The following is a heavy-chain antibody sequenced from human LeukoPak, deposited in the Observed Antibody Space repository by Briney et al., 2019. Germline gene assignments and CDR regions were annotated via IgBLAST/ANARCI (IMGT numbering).Heavy chain of an antibody. D-gene: IGHD7-27*01. CDR3: ARVGLGRMDYFDY. Sequence: SQTLSLTCTVSGGSISSGGYYWSWIRQHPGKGLEWIGYIYYSGSTYYNPSLKNRVTISVDTSKNQFSLKLSSVTAADTAVYYCARVGLGRMDYFDYWGQGTLVTVSS. V-gene: IGHV4-31*03. J-gene: IGHJ4*02. CDR1: GGSISSGGYY. CDR2: IYYSGST.